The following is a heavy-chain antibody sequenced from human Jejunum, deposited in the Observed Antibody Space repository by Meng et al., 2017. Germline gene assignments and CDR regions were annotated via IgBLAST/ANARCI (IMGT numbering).Heavy chain of an antibody. J-gene: IGHJ4*02. CDR3: ARGRSIDFRLAKYDY. CDR1: GGSFGTYY. D-gene: IGHD3-3*01. CDR2: INRSGST. V-gene: IGHV4-34*01. Sequence: QVQFQQWGAGLLKPSETLSLTCAVNGGSFGTYYWTWFRQSPEKGLEWIGEINRSGSTSSNPSLKSRVAISMDTSKNQFFLRLDSVTAADTAVYYCARGRSIDFRLAKYDYWGQGTLVTVSS.